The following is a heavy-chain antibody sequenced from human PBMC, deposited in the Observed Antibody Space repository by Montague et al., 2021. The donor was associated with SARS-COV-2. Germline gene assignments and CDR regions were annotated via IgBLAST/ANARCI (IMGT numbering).Heavy chain of an antibody. CDR2: ISYSGAT. D-gene: IGHD2-21*01. CDR1: GGSISGRF. J-gene: IGHJ4*01. Sequence: SETLSLTCTVSGGSISGRFWSWIRQTPGKGLEWIGYISYSGATSSNPFLKSRVTLLVDTAVNQFSLKMRSVTAADTAIYYCARQQGLSGSGVVRLMELDIWGHGALVTVSS. CDR3: ARQQGLSGSGVVRLMELDI. V-gene: IGHV4-59*08.